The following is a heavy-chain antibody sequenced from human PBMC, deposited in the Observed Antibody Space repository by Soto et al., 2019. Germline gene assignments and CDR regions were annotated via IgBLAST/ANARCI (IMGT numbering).Heavy chain of an antibody. CDR2: IYYSGST. CDR1: GGSISSSSYY. J-gene: IGHJ6*02. Sequence: SETLCLTCTVSGGSISSSSYYWGWIRQPPGKGLEWIGSIYYSGSTYYNPSLKSRVTISVDTSKNQFSLKLSSVTAADTAVYYCASQSLSGYDNYYYYGMDVWGQGTTVT. CDR3: ASQSLSGYDNYYYYGMDV. D-gene: IGHD5-12*01. V-gene: IGHV4-39*01.